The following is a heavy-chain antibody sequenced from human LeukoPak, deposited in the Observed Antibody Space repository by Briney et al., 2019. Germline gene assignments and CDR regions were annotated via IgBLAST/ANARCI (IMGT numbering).Heavy chain of an antibody. V-gene: IGHV3-20*04. CDR1: GFTFDDYG. J-gene: IGHJ4*02. D-gene: IGHD2-2*01. Sequence: GGSLRLSCAASGFTFDDYGMSWARQAPGKGLEWVSGINWNGGSTGYADSVKGRFTISRDNAKNSLYLQMNSLRAEDTALYYCARVPSVVVPGRDEYYFDYWGQGTLVTVSS. CDR2: INWNGGST. CDR3: ARVPSVVVPGRDEYYFDY.